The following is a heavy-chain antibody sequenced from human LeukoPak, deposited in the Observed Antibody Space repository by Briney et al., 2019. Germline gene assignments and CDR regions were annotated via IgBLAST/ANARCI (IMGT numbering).Heavy chain of an antibody. V-gene: IGHV1-18*01. CDR2: ISAYNGNT. J-gene: IGHJ4*02. CDR1: GGTFSSYA. CDR3: ARHPDIVIVPAAQYFDY. Sequence: ASVKVSCKASGGTFSSYAISWVRQAPGQGLEWMGWISAYNGNTDYAQKFQGRVTMTTDTSTSTAYMELRSLRSGDTAVYYCARHPDIVIVPAAQYFDYWGQGTPVTVSS. D-gene: IGHD2-2*01.